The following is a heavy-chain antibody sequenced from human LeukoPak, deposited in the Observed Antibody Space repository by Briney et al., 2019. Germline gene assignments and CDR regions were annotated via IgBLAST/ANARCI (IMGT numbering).Heavy chain of an antibody. V-gene: IGHV1-46*01. J-gene: IGHJ4*02. CDR2: INPSNGDT. D-gene: IGHD1-1*01. CDR3: ARESDVGKDFDC. Sequence: ASVKVSCKASGYTFTYHYIHLVRQAPGQGLEWMGIINPSNGDTNYAQRFQGRVTITRDTSTSTVYMELSSLDSEDTAVYYCARESDVGKDFDCWGQGTLVTVSS. CDR1: GYTFTYHY.